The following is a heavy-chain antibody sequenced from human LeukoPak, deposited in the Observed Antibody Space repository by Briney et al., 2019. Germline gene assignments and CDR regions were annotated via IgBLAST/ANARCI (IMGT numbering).Heavy chain of an antibody. J-gene: IGHJ4*02. CDR1: GGTFSSYA. CDR3: ASITMVRGVIIGYPFDY. D-gene: IGHD3-10*01. CDR2: IIPIFGTA. V-gene: IGHV1-69*05. Sequence: ASVKVSFKASGGTFSSYAISWVRQAPGQGLEWMGGIIPIFGTANYAQKFQGRVTITTDESTSTAYMELSSLRSEDTAVYYCASITMVRGVIIGYPFDYWGQGTLVTVSS.